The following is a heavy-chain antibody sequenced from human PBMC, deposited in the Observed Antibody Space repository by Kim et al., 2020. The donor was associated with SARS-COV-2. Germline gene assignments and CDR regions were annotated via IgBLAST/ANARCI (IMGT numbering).Heavy chain of an antibody. J-gene: IGHJ4*02. CDR1: GFTFSSYA. CDR3: ARDRGATMVRGVRY. D-gene: IGHD3-10*01. Sequence: GGSLRLSCAASGFTFSSYAMHWVRQAPGKGLEWVAVISYDGSNKYYADSVKGRFTISRDNSKNTLYLQMNSLRAEDTAVYYCARDRGATMVRGVRYWGQG. CDR2: ISYDGSNK. V-gene: IGHV3-30-3*01.